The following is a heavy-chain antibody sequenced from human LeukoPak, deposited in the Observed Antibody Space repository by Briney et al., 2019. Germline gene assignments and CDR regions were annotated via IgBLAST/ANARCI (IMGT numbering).Heavy chain of an antibody. CDR3: AKDPYMDV. CDR2: INWNSGTM. V-gene: IGHV3-9*01. J-gene: IGHJ6*03. CDR1: GFSFADAT. Sequence: PGRSLRLSCAASGFSFADATMHWVRQVPGKGLEWVSGINWNSGTMGYVDSVKGRFTVSRDNAKNSLYLQMNSLKTEDTALYYCAKDPYMDVWGKGTTVTVSS.